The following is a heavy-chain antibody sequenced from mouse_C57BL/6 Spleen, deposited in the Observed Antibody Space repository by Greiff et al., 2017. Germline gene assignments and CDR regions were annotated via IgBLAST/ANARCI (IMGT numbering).Heavy chain of an antibody. CDR2: INPYNGDT. Sequence: VQLQQSGPELVKPGDSVKISCKASGYSFTGYFMNWVMQSHGKSLEWIGCINPYNGDTFYNQKFKGKATLTVDKSSSTAHMALRSLTSEDSAVYYCEIDGYYGGVWYFDVWGTGTTVTVSS. D-gene: IGHD2-3*01. J-gene: IGHJ1*03. CDR1: GYSFTGYF. CDR3: EIDGYYGGVWYFDV. V-gene: IGHV1-20*01.